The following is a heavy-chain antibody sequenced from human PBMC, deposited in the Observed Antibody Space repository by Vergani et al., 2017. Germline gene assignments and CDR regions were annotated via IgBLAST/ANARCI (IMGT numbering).Heavy chain of an antibody. Sequence: VQLVESGGGVVQPGRSLRLSCAASGFTFSSYGMHWVRQAPGKGLEWVAVISYDGSNKYYADSVKGRFTISRDNSKNTLYLQMNSLRAEDTAVYYCAKDHDYSNLQKPYYYYGMDVWGQGTTVTVSS. CDR3: AKDHDYSNLQKPYYYYGMDV. J-gene: IGHJ6*02. V-gene: IGHV3-30*18. CDR1: GFTFSSYG. D-gene: IGHD4-11*01. CDR2: ISYDGSNK.